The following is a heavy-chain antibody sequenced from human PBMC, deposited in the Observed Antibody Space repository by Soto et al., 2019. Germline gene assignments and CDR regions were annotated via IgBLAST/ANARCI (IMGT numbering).Heavy chain of an antibody. CDR1: GFSFSDSA. V-gene: IGHV3-73*02. CDR3: TSRRDWTAVDLLDH. CDR2: IRNKTNNYAT. Sequence: EVQLLEYGGGLVQPGGSLKLSCEASGFSFSDSAIHWVRQASGKGLEWVGRIRNKTNNYATAFNAPVKGRFTISRDDSTNTVYLQMNNLKLDDTALYYCTSRRDWTAVDLLDHWGQGTLVTVSS. D-gene: IGHD5-18*01. J-gene: IGHJ4*02.